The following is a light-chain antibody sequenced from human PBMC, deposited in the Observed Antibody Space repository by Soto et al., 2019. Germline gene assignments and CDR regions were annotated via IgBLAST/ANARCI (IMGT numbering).Light chain of an antibody. CDR2: DAS. Sequence: EFVLTQSPGTLSLSPGERATLSCRASQTVRNNYLAGYQQKPGQATRLLIYDASSRATGIPDRFSGGGSGTDFTLTISRLEPEDFAVYYCQQFSSYPLTFGGGTKVEIK. V-gene: IGKV3-20*01. CDR1: QTVRNNY. CDR3: QQFSSYPLT. J-gene: IGKJ4*01.